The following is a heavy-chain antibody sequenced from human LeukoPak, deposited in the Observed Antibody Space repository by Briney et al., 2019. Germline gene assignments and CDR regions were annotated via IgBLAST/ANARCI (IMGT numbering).Heavy chain of an antibody. J-gene: IGHJ6*03. CDR2: ISAYNGNT. D-gene: IGHD1-14*01. CDR1: GYTFTSYG. V-gene: IGHV1-18*01. CDR3: ASPAGYYYYYYMDV. Sequence: ASVTVSCQVSGYTFTSYGIGWVRQAPVQWLERMGWISAYNGNTNYAQKLQGRVTMTRDTSTRAAYMELRSLRSGDTAVYYFASPAGYYYYYYMDVWGKGTTVTVSS.